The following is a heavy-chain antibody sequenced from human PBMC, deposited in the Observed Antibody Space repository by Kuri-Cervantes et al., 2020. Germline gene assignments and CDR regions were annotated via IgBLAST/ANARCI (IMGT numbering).Heavy chain of an antibody. D-gene: IGHD4-17*01. V-gene: IGHV4-61*05. Sequence: SQTLSLTCAVSGGSISSGGYSWSWIRQPPGKGLEWIGYIYYSGSTNYNPSLKSRVTISVDKSKNQFSLKLSSVTAADTAVYYCARRAGTTVTTQFDYWGQGTLVTVSS. CDR1: GGSISSGGYS. CDR3: ARRAGTTVTTQFDY. J-gene: IGHJ4*02. CDR2: IYYSGST.